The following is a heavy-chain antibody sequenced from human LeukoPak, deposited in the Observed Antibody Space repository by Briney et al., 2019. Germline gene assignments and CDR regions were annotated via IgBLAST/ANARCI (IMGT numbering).Heavy chain of an antibody. V-gene: IGHV1-69*05. CDR2: IIPIFGTA. CDR1: GGTFSSYA. CDR3: ARDPLRDYVWGSYFD. D-gene: IGHD3-16*01. J-gene: IGHJ4*02. Sequence: SVKVSCKASGGTFSSYAISWVLQAPGQGLEWMGRIIPIFGTANYAQKFQGRVTITTDESTSTAYMELSSLRSEDTAVYYCARDPLRDYVWGSYFDWGQGTLVTVSS.